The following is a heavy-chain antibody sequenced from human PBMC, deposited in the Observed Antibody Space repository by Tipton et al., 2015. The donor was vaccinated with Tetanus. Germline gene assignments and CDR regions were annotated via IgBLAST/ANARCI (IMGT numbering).Heavy chain of an antibody. CDR2: IYPGDSDT. J-gene: IGHJ2*01. Sequence: QLVQSGAEVKKPGESLKISCKGSGYSFNIYWIAWVRQMPGKGLEWMGIIYPGDSDTTYSPSFEGQVTISADKSITTAYLQWSSLKASDTAMYYCARRLGPYTGDQIWHFDLWGRGTMVTVSS. CDR3: ARRLGPYTGDQIWHFDL. V-gene: IGHV5-51*01. CDR1: GYSFNIYW. D-gene: IGHD7-27*01.